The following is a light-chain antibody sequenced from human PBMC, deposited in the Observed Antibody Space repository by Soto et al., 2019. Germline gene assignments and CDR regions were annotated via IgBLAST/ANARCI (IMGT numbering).Light chain of an antibody. J-gene: IGKJ1*01. V-gene: IGKV1-39*01. CDR1: QSIAGY. CDR3: QQTSAFPRT. CDR2: SAS. Sequence: HKNKPPSSLTPSDCDRVTLPFRASQSIAGYLSWYQQKPGKAPKFLIYSASSLRRGVPSRFRGSGSGTDFTLTITGLQPEDFATYYCQQTSAFPRTVGQGTKVDIK.